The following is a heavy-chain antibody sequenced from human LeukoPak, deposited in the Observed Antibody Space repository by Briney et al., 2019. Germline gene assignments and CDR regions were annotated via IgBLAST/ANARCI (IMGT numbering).Heavy chain of an antibody. CDR1: GGSISSSSYY. D-gene: IGHD2-2*01. V-gene: IGHV4-39*01. CDR2: IYYSGST. Sequence: SETLSLTCTVSGGSISSSSYYWGWIRQPPGKGLEWIGSIYYSGSTYYNPSLKSRVTISVDTSNNQFSLKLRSVTAADTAVYYCARRVIRYCSSTSCSTHYYYYYMDVWGKGTTVTVSS. CDR3: ARRVIRYCSSTSCSTHYYYYYMDV. J-gene: IGHJ6*03.